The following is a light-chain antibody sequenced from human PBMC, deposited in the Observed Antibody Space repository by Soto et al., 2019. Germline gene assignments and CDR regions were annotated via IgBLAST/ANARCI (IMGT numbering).Light chain of an antibody. CDR2: YAS. J-gene: IGKJ5*01. V-gene: IGKV3-15*01. Sequence: EIMMTQSPATLSVSPGERATLSCRASQSVSNNLAWYQQKPGQAPRLLIYYASTRATGIPARFSGSGSGTEFTLTISSLHSEDFALYYCQQYNNWPPITFGQGTRLVIK. CDR3: QQYNNWPPIT. CDR1: QSVSNN.